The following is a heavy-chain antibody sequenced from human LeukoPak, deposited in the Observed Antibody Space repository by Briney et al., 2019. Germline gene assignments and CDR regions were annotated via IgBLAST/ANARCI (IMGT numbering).Heavy chain of an antibody. V-gene: IGHV3-48*01. CDR1: GFTFSDYS. CDR2: ITSSGSSI. Sequence: GGSLTLSCAASGFTFSDYSMNWVRQAPGKGLEWVSYITSSGSSIYYADSVKGRFTISRDNAKNSLYLQMNSLRAEDTAVYYCARDVATSGWATFYWGPGTLVTVSS. D-gene: IGHD6-19*01. J-gene: IGHJ4*02. CDR3: ARDVATSGWATFY.